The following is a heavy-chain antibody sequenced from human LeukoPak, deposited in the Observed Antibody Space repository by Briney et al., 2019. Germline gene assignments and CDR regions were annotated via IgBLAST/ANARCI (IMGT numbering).Heavy chain of an antibody. V-gene: IGHV3-43*02. D-gene: IGHD5-12*01. CDR3: AKDGIRGYSGYDYGMDV. J-gene: IGHJ6*02. Sequence: GGSLRLSCAASGFTFDDYAMHWVRQAPGKGLEWVSLISGDGGSTYYADSVKGRFTISRDNSENSLYLQMNSLRTEDTALYYCAKDGIRGYSGYDYGMDVWGQGTTVTVSS. CDR2: ISGDGGST. CDR1: GFTFDDYA.